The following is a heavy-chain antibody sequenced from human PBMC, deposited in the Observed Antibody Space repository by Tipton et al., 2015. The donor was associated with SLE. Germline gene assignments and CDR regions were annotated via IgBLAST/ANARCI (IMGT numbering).Heavy chain of an antibody. CDR3: ARGYCTGGGCQLMYVDL. Sequence: TLSLPFPFSGDSISNHYWSWIRQPPGRGLEWIGYIYYSGITNYNPSLKSRVTISVDTSNNQFSLKLTSVTAADTAVYYCARGYCTGGGCQLMYVDLWGRGTLVTVSS. CDR1: GDSISNHY. CDR2: IYYSGIT. J-gene: IGHJ2*01. V-gene: IGHV4-59*11. D-gene: IGHD2-8*02.